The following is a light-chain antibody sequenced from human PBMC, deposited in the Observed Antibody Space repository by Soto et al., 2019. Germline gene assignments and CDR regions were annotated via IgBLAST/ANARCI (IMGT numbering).Light chain of an antibody. V-gene: IGLV2-11*01. CDR2: DVS. J-gene: IGLJ3*02. Sequence: QSALTQPRSVSGSPGQSVTISCSGTSTDVGVSWYQQNPDKAPRLMIYDVSKRPSGVPDRFSGSKSGNTASLTISGLQSEDEGDYYCCSYAGYFTWVFGGGTKLTVL. CDR1: STDVG. CDR3: CSYAGYFTWV.